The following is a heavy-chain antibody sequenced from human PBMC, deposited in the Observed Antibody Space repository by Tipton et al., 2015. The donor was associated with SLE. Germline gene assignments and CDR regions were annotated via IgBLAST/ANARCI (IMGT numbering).Heavy chain of an antibody. CDR3: ARSGPPTLRDRLLGAFDI. D-gene: IGHD3-22*01. V-gene: IGHV4-30-2*01. Sequence: TLSLTCAVSGGSISSGGYSWSWIRQPPGKGLEWIGYIYASGSTHYNPSLKSRVTMSLDTSKNQFSLKLSSVTAADTAVYYCARSGPPTLRDRLLGAFDIWGQGTLVTVSS. CDR2: IYASGST. CDR1: GGSISSGGYS. J-gene: IGHJ3*02.